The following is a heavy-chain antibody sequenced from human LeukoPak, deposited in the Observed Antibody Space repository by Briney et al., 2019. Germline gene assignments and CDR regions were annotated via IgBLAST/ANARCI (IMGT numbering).Heavy chain of an antibody. CDR2: VFWNSDNI. CDR3: AKGLNFGAFDI. CDR1: GFTFSTYA. D-gene: IGHD1-7*01. J-gene: IGHJ3*02. Sequence: GGSLRLSCAASGFTFSTYAMHWVRQAPGKGLEWVSGVFWNSDNIGYADSVKGRFTISRGNAKNSLYLQMNSLRAEDTALYYCAKGLNFGAFDIWGQGTMVTVSS. V-gene: IGHV3-9*01.